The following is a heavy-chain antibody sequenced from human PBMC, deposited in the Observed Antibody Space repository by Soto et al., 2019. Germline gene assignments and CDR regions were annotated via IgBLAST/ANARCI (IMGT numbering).Heavy chain of an antibody. CDR2: ISARGRT. CDR1: GDSISNFY. Sequence: KPSEALSLTCTVSGDSISNFYCSWIRQPTGKGLESLGRISARGRTNYNPSLQSRVAMSLDTSKNQFSLRLTSLSAADTAVYFCARGMGRYFDLWGRGTLVTVSS. D-gene: IGHD2-8*01. J-gene: IGHJ2*01. CDR3: ARGMGRYFDL. V-gene: IGHV4-4*07.